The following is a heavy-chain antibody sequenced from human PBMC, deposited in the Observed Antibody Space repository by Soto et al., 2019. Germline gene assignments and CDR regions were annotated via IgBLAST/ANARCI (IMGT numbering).Heavy chain of an antibody. CDR3: ARGDYHDTSGPFSDAFDV. V-gene: IGHV3-7*04. J-gene: IGHJ3*01. CDR2: IKQDGSQK. D-gene: IGHD3-22*01. CDR1: RFAVSSDG. Sequence: GGSLSLSCAACRFAVSSDGVSGGRQGRGRGGEWVDNIKQDGSQKCYADPAKGRFTISRDNPKNSLYLQMNSLRAEDTAVYYCARGDYHDTSGPFSDAFDVWGQGTMVTVSS.